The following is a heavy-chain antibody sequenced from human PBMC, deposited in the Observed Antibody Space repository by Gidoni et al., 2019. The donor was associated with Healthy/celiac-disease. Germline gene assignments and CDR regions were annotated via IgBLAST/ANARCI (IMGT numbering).Heavy chain of an antibody. CDR3: AKIPRIAVGADY. Sequence: EVQLFESGRGLVQPGGSLRLFCAAPGFTFSSYAMSWVRQAPGKGLEWVSAISGSGGSTYYADSVKGRFTISRDNSKNTLYLQMNSLRAEDTAVYYCAKIPRIAVGADYWGQGTLVTVSS. CDR1: GFTFSSYA. J-gene: IGHJ4*02. CDR2: ISGSGGST. D-gene: IGHD6-19*01. V-gene: IGHV3-23*01.